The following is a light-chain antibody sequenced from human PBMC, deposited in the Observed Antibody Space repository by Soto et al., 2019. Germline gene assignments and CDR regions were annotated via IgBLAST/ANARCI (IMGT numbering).Light chain of an antibody. CDR3: LLSYNAARV. Sequence: QAVVTQEPSLTVSPGGTVTLTCGSRTGAVTSNHHPYWFQQKAGQAPRTLIYDTSNKHSWTPARFSGSLLGDKAALTLSGAQPEDDAQYYCLLSYNAARVFGGGTKLTVL. J-gene: IGLJ2*01. CDR1: TGAVTSNHH. CDR2: DTS. V-gene: IGLV7-46*01.